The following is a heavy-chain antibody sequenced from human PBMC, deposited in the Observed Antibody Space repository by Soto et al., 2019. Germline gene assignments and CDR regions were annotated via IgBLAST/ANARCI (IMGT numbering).Heavy chain of an antibody. V-gene: IGHV3-23*01. CDR1: GFTFSSYA. Sequence: GGSLRLTCAASGFTFSSYAMSWVRQAPGKGLEWVSAISGSGGSTYYADSVKGRFTISRDNSKNTLYLQMNSLRAEDTAVYSCAKVEMDLWSGYHNWFDPWGQGTLVTVSS. D-gene: IGHD3-3*01. CDR2: ISGSGGST. CDR3: AKVEMDLWSGYHNWFDP. J-gene: IGHJ5*02.